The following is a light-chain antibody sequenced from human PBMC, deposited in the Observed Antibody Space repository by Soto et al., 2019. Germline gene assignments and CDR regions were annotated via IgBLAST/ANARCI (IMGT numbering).Light chain of an antibody. CDR1: SSDVGSYNR. Sequence: QSVLTQPRSVSGSPGQSVTISCTGTSSDVGSYNRVSWYQQPPGTAPKLMIYEVSNRPSGVPVCFSGSKSGNTASLTISGLQAEDEADYYCSSYTSSSTPLYVFGTGTKVTVL. J-gene: IGLJ1*01. V-gene: IGLV2-18*02. CDR2: EVS. CDR3: SSYTSSSTPLYV.